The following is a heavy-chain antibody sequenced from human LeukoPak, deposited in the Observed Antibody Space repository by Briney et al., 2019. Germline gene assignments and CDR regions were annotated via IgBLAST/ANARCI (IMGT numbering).Heavy chain of an antibody. J-gene: IGHJ3*01. CDR3: ARGFRSGRGDAFDV. D-gene: IGHD6-19*01. V-gene: IGHV4-39*01. CDR2: IYYSGTT. CDR1: GGSISSTTYY. Sequence: TSETLSLTCTVSGGSISSTTYYWAWIRQSPGKWLEWIVRIYYSGTTYHNPSLKSRVTVSVDTAKNHFALRLNTVTAADTAIYYCARGFRSGRGDAFDVWGQGTMVTVTS.